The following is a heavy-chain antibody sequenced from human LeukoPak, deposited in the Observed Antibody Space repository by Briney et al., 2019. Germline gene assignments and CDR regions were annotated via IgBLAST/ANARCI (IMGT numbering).Heavy chain of an antibody. CDR2: IYTSGST. V-gene: IGHV4-4*07. Sequence: MPSETLSLTCTVSGGSISSYYWSWIRQPAGKGLEWIGRIYTSGSTHYHPSLKSRVTMSVDTSKNQFSLKLSSVTAADTAVYHCARDISYDYVWGSYRHYSFDYWGQGTLVTVSS. CDR1: GGSISSYY. CDR3: ARDISYDYVWGSYRHYSFDY. J-gene: IGHJ4*02. D-gene: IGHD3-16*02.